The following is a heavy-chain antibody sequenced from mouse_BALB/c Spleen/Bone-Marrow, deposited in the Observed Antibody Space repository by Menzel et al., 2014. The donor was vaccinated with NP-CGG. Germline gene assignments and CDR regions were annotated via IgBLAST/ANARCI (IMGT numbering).Heavy chain of an antibody. D-gene: IGHD2-4*01. J-gene: IGHJ4*01. Sequence: QVQLKESGPGLVAPSQSLSITCTVSGFSLTGYGASWVRQSPGKGLEWLGMIWGDGSTDYNSALKSRLSISKDNSKSQVFLKMNSLQTDDTARYYCARDSFLITRALDYWGQGTSVTVSS. V-gene: IGHV2-6-7*01. CDR1: GFSLTGYG. CDR2: IWGDGST. CDR3: ARDSFLITRALDY.